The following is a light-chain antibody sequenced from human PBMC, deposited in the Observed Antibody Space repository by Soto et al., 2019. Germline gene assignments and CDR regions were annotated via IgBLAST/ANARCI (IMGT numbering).Light chain of an antibody. CDR2: AAS. CDR1: QDISSH. CDR3: QQVKTYPLT. J-gene: IGKJ4*01. V-gene: IGKV1-9*01. Sequence: DIQLTQSPSFLSASVGDRVTITCRASQDISSHLAWYQQKPGKAPKLLIYAASTLQSGVPSGFGGSGSGTECTLTITSLQPEDFATYYCQQVKTYPLTFGGGTKVEIK.